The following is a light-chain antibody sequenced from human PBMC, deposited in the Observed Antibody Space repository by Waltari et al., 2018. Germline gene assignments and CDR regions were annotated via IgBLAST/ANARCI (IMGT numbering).Light chain of an antibody. CDR1: SSDVCSDNL. CDR3: CSYAAGGSSVL. V-gene: IGLV2-23*01. CDR2: EDS. Sequence: QSALTQPASVSGSPGQSITISCTGTSSDVCSDNLVSWFQHHPGKVPKRMIDEDSKRPSGLSNRFSGSKSGNTASLTISGLQAEDEADYYCCSYAAGGSSVLFGGGTKLTVL. J-gene: IGLJ2*01.